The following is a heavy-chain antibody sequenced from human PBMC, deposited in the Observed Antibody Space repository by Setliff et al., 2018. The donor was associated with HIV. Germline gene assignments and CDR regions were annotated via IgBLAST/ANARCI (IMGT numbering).Heavy chain of an antibody. CDR3: AREAYFFASGTYYFDS. V-gene: IGHV4-34*11. Sequence: SETLSLTCAVYGGSFSGYYWSWIRQPPGKGLEWIGSIFYSGNTNYNPSLKSRVTISVDTSKNQFSLKLSSVTAADTALYFCAREAYFFASGTYYFDSWGQGTLVTVSS. CDR2: IFYSGNT. CDR1: GGSFSGYY. J-gene: IGHJ4*02. D-gene: IGHD3-10*01.